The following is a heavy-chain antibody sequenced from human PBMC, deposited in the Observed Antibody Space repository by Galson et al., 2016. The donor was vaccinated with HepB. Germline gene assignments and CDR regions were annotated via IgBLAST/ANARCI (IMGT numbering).Heavy chain of an antibody. CDR3: ARMVRGNFNSNYDYYGLDV. J-gene: IGHJ6*02. D-gene: IGHD3-10*01. CDR1: GFSLTTGGMC. CDR2: IDWADDK. Sequence: PALVKPTQTLKLTCTFSGFSLTTGGMCVSWIRQPPGKALEWLALIDWADDKYYTTSLKTRLTISKDTSKNQVALTLTNMHSVDTATYYCARMVRGNFNSNYDYYGLDVWGQGTTVTVSS. V-gene: IGHV2-70*01.